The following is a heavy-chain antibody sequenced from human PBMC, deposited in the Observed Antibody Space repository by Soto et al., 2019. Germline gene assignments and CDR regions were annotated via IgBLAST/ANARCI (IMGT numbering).Heavy chain of an antibody. CDR1: GGTFSSYA. V-gene: IGHV1-69*06. Sequence: QVQLVQSGAEVKKPGSSVKVSCKASGGTFSSYAISWVRQAPGQGLEWMGGIIPIFGTANYAQKFQGRVTITADKSTSTAYMDLSSLRSEDTAVYYCAREGAELETSALHNWFDPWGQGTLVTVSS. CDR3: AREGAELETSALHNWFDP. CDR2: IIPIFGTA. J-gene: IGHJ5*02. D-gene: IGHD1-1*01.